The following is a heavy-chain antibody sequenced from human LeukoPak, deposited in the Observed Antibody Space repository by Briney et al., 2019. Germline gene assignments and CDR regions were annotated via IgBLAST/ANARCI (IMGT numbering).Heavy chain of an antibody. D-gene: IGHD3-16*01. Sequence: GGSLRLSCAASGFTFNNAWMSWVRQAPGKGLEWVGRIKSKTDGETTDYAAPVKGRFTISRDDSESTLYLQMDSLKTEDTAVYYCTTDAMITQFDYWGQGTLVTVSS. J-gene: IGHJ4*02. V-gene: IGHV3-15*01. CDR3: TTDAMITQFDY. CDR1: GFTFNNAW. CDR2: IKSKTDGETT.